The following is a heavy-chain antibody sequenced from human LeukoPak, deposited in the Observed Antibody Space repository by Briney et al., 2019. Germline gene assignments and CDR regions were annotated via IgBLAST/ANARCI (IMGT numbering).Heavy chain of an antibody. V-gene: IGHV4-38-2*02. D-gene: IGHD6-13*01. CDR2: IYPSGTT. CDR3: ARAYSSSWYFNWFDP. CDR1: GYSISSGYY. Sequence: SETLSLTCTVSGYSISSGYYWGWIRQPPGKGLEWIGNIYPSGTTYYNPSLKTRVTISVNTSKNQFSLKLSSVTAADTAVYFCARAYSSSWYFNWFDPWGQGTLVTVSS. J-gene: IGHJ5*02.